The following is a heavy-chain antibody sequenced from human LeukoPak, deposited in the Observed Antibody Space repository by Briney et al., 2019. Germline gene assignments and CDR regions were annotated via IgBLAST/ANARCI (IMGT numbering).Heavy chain of an antibody. V-gene: IGHV3-30-3*01. D-gene: IGHD3-22*01. CDR3: ARVYDSSGYYYLPPDY. CDR1: GFTFSSYA. CDR2: ISYDGSNK. J-gene: IGHJ4*02. Sequence: GGSLRLSCAASGFTFSSYAMHWVRQAPGKGLERVAVISYDGSNKYYADSVKGRFTISRDNSKNTLYLQMNSLRAEDTAVYYCARVYDSSGYYYLPPDYWGQGTLVTVSS.